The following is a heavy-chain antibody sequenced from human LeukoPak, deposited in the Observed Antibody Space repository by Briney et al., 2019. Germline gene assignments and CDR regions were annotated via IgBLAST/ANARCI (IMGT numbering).Heavy chain of an antibody. Sequence: TSETLSLTCTVSGGSISSGGYSWSWIRQPPGKGLEWIGYIYHSGSTYYNPSLKSRVTISVDRSKNQFSLKLSSVTAADTAVYYCARGRDEYYYGSGSYFDYWGQGTLVTVSS. CDR3: ARGRDEYYYGSGSYFDY. V-gene: IGHV4-30-2*01. J-gene: IGHJ4*02. CDR2: IYHSGST. CDR1: GGSISSGGYS. D-gene: IGHD3-10*01.